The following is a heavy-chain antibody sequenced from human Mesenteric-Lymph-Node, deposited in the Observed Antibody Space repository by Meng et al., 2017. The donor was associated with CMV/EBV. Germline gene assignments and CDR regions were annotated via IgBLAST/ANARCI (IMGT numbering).Heavy chain of an antibody. CDR3: ARGSYYDSREGDY. CDR2: VYYSGST. CDR1: GGSISSYY. J-gene: IGHJ4*02. Sequence: GSLRLSCTVSGGSISSYYWSWIRQPPGKGLEWIAYVYYSGSTNYNPSLKSRVTISLDTSKNQFSLKLTSVTAADTAVYYCARGSYYDSREGDYWGQGTLVTVSS. V-gene: IGHV4-59*01. D-gene: IGHD3-22*01.